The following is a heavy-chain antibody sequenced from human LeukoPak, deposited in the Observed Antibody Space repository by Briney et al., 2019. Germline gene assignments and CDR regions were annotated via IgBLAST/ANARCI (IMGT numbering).Heavy chain of an antibody. CDR3: AREGLAAAGLDY. CDR2: INPNSGGT. V-gene: IGHV1-2*02. CDR1: GYTFTGYY. Sequence: GASVKVSCKASGYTFTGYYMHWVRQAPGQGLEWMGWINPNSGGTNYAEKLQGRVTMSRDTSISTAYMELSRLRSDDTAVYYCAREGLAAAGLDYWGQGTMVTVSS. D-gene: IGHD6-13*01. J-gene: IGHJ4*02.